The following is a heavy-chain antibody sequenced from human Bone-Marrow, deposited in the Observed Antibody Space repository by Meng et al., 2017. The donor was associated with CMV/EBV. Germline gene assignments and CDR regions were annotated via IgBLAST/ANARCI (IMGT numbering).Heavy chain of an antibody. D-gene: IGHD3-3*01. Sequence: ASVKVSCKASGYTFTSYGISWVRQAPGQGLEWMGWISAYNGNTNYAQKLQGRVTMTTDTSTSTAYMELRSLRSDDTAVYYCARGTYDFWSGYGYYYYYGMDVWGQATTVTVSS. CDR2: ISAYNGNT. J-gene: IGHJ6*02. CDR3: ARGTYDFWSGYGYYYYYGMDV. CDR1: GYTFTSYG. V-gene: IGHV1-18*01.